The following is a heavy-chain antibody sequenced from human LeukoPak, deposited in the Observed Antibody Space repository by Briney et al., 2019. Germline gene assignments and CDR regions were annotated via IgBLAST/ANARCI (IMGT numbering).Heavy chain of an antibody. Sequence: ASVKVSCKASGYTFTGYYIHWVRQAPGQGLEWMGWINPNSGGTNYAQKFQGRVTMTRDTSISTAYMELSRLRSDDTAVYYCARVGENYYGSGSYYNHRPANWFDPWGQGTLVTVSS. CDR1: GYTFTGYY. CDR2: INPNSGGT. CDR3: ARVGENYYGSGSYYNHRPANWFDP. J-gene: IGHJ5*02. V-gene: IGHV1-2*02. D-gene: IGHD3-10*01.